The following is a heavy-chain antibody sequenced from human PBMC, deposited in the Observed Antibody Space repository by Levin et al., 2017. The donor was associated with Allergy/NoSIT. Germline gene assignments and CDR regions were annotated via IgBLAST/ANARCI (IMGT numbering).Heavy chain of an antibody. CDR1: GFTFSSYW. CDR3: GRGDITLYRPTKIDF. V-gene: IGHV3-74*01. J-gene: IGHJ4*02. CDR2: INSDGSIT. D-gene: IGHD2-2*02. Sequence: GESLKISCAASGFTFSSYWMHWVRQAPGKGLVWVSRINSDGSITTYADSVKGRFTISRDNAKNTVYLQMNSLRAEDTAVYFCGRGDITLYRPTKIDFWGQGTLVTVSS.